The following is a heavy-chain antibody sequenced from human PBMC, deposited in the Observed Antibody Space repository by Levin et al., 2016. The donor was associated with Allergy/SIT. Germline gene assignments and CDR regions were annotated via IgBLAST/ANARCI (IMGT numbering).Heavy chain of an antibody. D-gene: IGHD3-22*01. J-gene: IGHJ4*02. CDR3: ARVRLGYYDSSGYTFDY. V-gene: IGHV1-2*02. CDR2: INPNSGGT. Sequence: WVRQAPGQGLEWMGWINPNSGGTNYAQKFQGRVTMTRDTSISTAYMELSRLRSDDTAVYYCARVRLGYYDSSGYTFDYWGQGTLVTVSS.